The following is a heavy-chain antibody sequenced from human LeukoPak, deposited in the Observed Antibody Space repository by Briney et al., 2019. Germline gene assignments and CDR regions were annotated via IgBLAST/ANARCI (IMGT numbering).Heavy chain of an antibody. D-gene: IGHD6-19*01. CDR2: IIPIFGTA. Sequence: EASVTVSCTASGGTFSSYAISWVRQAPGQGLEWMGGIIPIFGTANYAQKFQGRVTITADESTSTAYMELSSLRSEDTAVYYCAAVAGPNWFDPWGQGTLVTVSS. V-gene: IGHV1-69*13. CDR3: AAVAGPNWFDP. CDR1: GGTFSSYA. J-gene: IGHJ5*02.